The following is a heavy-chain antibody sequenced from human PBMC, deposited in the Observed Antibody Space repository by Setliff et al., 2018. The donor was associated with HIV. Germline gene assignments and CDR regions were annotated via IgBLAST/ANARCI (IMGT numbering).Heavy chain of an antibody. D-gene: IGHD3-10*01. V-gene: IGHV4-59*11. CDR3: ASEGFGVDH. Sequence: PSETLSLTCTVSGGPISGHYWSWIRQPPGRGLEWIGFIFSSGSTKYNPSLQSRVTMSIDTSKNQFSLKLSSVTAADTAVYYCASEGFGVDHWGQGTLVTVSS. CDR2: IFSSGST. CDR1: GGPISGHY. J-gene: IGHJ5*02.